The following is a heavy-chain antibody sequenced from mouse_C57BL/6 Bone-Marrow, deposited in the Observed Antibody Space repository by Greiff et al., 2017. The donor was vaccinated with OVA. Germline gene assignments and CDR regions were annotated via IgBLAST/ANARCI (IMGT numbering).Heavy chain of an antibody. V-gene: IGHV5-4*01. CDR2: ISDGGSYT. CDR3: ASGSSGLND. D-gene: IGHD1-1*01. Sequence: EVHLVESGGGLVKPGGSLKLSCAASGFTFSSYAMSWVRQTPEKRLEWVATISDGGSYTYYPDNVKGRFTISRDNAKNNLYLQMSHLKSEDTAMYYCASGSSGLNDWGQGTTLTVSS. CDR1: GFTFSSYA. J-gene: IGHJ2*01.